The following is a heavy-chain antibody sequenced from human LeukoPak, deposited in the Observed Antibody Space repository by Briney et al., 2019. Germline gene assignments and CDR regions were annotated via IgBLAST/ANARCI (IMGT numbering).Heavy chain of an antibody. CDR3: ARDMSGYSYGFFDY. CDR2: IWYDGSNK. J-gene: IGHJ4*02. D-gene: IGHD5-18*01. V-gene: IGHV3-33*01. CDR1: GFTFSSYG. Sequence: GRSLRLSCAASGFTFSSYGMHWVRQAPGKGLEWVAAIWYDGSNKYYADSVKGRFTISRDNSKNTLYLQMNSLRAEDTAVYYCARDMSGYSYGFFDYWGQGTLVTVSS.